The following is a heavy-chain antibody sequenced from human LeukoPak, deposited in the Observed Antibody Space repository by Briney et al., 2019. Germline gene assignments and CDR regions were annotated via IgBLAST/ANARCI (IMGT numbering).Heavy chain of an antibody. CDR3: VRDRGGYCSRANCRAGWFDP. D-gene: IGHD2-2*01. Sequence: ASVKVSCKASGYTFTGYYMHWVRQAPGQGLEWMGRINPNSGGTDYAQKSQGRVTMTRDTSISTAYMELSRLRSDDTAIYYCVRDRGGYCSRANCRAGWFDPWGQGTLVTVSS. V-gene: IGHV1-2*06. J-gene: IGHJ5*02. CDR2: INPNSGGT. CDR1: GYTFTGYY.